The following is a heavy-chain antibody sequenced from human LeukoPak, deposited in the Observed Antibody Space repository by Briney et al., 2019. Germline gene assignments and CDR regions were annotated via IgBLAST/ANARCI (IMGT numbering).Heavy chain of an antibody. CDR2: IYYSGST. CDR1: GGSISSGDYY. D-gene: IGHD3-10*01. Sequence: PSQTLSLTCTVSGGSISSGDYYWRWIRQPPGKGLEWIGYIYYSGSTYYNPSLKSRVTISVDTSKNQFSLKLSSVTAADTAVYYCARAVGSGSRLYYYGMDVWGQGTTVTASS. V-gene: IGHV4-30-4*01. CDR3: ARAVGSGSRLYYYGMDV. J-gene: IGHJ6*02.